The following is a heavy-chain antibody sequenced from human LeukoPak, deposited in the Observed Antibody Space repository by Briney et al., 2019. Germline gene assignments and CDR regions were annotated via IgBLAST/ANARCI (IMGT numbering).Heavy chain of an antibody. CDR3: ASLTAGPVDY. J-gene: IGHJ4*02. Sequence: GSLRLSCAASGFTFINAWMSWVRQPPGKGLEWIGEIYHSGSTNYNPSLKSRVTISVDKSKNQFSLKLSSVTAADTAVYYCASLTAGPVDYWGQGTLVTVSS. CDR1: GFTFINAW. V-gene: IGHV4-4*02. CDR2: IYHSGST.